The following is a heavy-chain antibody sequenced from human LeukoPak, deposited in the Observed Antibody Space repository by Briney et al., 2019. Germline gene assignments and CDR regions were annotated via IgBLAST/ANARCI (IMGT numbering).Heavy chain of an antibody. J-gene: IGHJ4*02. CDR3: ARLGYSGYANY. V-gene: IGHV4-39*07. D-gene: IGHD5-12*01. CDR1: GGSISSSSYY. CDR2: INHSGST. Sequence: PSETLSLTCTVSGGSISSSSYYWSWIRQPPGKGLEWIGEINHSGSTNYNPSLKSRVTISVDTSKNQFSLKLSSVTAADTAVYYCARLGYSGYANYWGQGTLVTVSS.